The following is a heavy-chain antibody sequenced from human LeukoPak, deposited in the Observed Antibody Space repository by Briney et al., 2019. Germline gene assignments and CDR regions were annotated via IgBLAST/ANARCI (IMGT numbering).Heavy chain of an antibody. J-gene: IGHJ4*02. D-gene: IGHD3-22*01. CDR3: ARGPGAHYYDSSGLRGATYFDY. CDR2: IYYSGST. V-gene: IGHV4-30-4*01. CDR1: GGSISSGDYY. Sequence: SETLSLTCTVSGGSISSGDYYWSWIRQPPGKGLEWIGHIYYSGSTYYNPSLKSRVTISVDTSKNQFSLKLSSVTAADTAVYYCARGPGAHYYDSSGLRGATYFDYWGQGTLVTVSS.